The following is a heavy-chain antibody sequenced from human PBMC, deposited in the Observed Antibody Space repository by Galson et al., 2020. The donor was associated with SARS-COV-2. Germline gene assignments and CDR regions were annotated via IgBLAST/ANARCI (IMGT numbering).Heavy chain of an antibody. Sequence: GGSLRLSCAASGFTFSSYWMSWVRQAPGKGLEWVANIKQDGSEKYYLDSVTGRFTISRDNAKNSLYLQMNSLRAEDTAVDYCARLPPSSWYFDLWGRGTLVTVSS. CDR1: GFTFSSYW. D-gene: IGHD6-6*01. J-gene: IGHJ2*01. V-gene: IGHV3-7*03. CDR2: IKQDGSEK. CDR3: ARLPPSSWYFDL.